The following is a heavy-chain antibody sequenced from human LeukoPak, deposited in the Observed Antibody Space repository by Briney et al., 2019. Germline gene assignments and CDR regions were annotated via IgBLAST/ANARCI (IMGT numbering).Heavy chain of an antibody. Sequence: ASVKVSCKASGGTFSSYAITWVRQAPGQGREWMARIIPVLGVSNFAQNFEGRVTITADKSTNTAHMELRRLESGDTAVYYCTREGVYAPEPSSSHRDAFDIWGQGTVVIVSS. CDR2: IIPVLGVS. CDR3: TREGVYAPEPSSSHRDAFDI. D-gene: IGHD2-8*01. J-gene: IGHJ3*02. CDR1: GGTFSSYA. V-gene: IGHV1-69*04.